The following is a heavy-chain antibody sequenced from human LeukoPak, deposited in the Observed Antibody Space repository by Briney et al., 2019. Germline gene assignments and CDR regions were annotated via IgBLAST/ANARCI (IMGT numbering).Heavy chain of an antibody. D-gene: IGHD6-6*01. V-gene: IGHV1-69*04. CDR1: GGTFSSYA. CDR2: IIPILGIA. CDR3: ATARPATNYFDY. J-gene: IGHJ4*02. Sequence: ASVKVSCKASGGTFSSYAISWVRQAPGRGLEWMGRIIPILGIANYAQKFQGRVTITADKSTSTAYMELSSLRSEDTAVYYCATARPATNYFDYWGQGTLVTVSS.